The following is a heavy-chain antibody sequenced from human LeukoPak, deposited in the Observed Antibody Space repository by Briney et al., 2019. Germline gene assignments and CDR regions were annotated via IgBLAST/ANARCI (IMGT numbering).Heavy chain of an antibody. CDR1: GYTFTGYY. J-gene: IGHJ4*02. CDR2: INPNSGGT. D-gene: IGHD2-15*01. CDR3: ATVGCRGGSCYSFSGGGYFDY. V-gene: IGHV1-2*07. Sequence: ASVKASCKASGYTFTGYYMHWVRQAPGQRLEWMGWINPNSGGTNNAHKFQGRVTMTRATPNSTAYMALSRLKSDDTAVYYCATVGCRGGSCYSFSGGGYFDYWGQGTLVTVSS.